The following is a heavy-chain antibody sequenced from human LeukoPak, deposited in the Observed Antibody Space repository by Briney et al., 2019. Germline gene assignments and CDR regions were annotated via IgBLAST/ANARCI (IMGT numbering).Heavy chain of an antibody. J-gene: IGHJ4*02. CDR3: ARGDFVLLGVGFEY. CDR1: GGSISSSSYY. D-gene: IGHD3-10*01. Sequence: PSETLSLTCTVSGGSISSSSYYWGWIRQPPGKGLEWIGYMYHSGSTFYNPSLKSRVTISLDRSKDQFSLRLSSVTAADTAVYYCARGDFVLLGVGFEYWGQGALVTVSS. V-gene: IGHV4-39*07. CDR2: MYHSGST.